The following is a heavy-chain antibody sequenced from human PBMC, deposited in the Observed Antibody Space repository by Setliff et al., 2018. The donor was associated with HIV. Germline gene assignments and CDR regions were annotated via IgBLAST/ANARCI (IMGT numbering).Heavy chain of an antibody. CDR3: ATSGATTWGGVY. CDR1: GGTFSSYA. V-gene: IGHV1-69*10. D-gene: IGHD1-26*01. CDR2: IIPIIGIT. Sequence: SVKVSCKASGGTFSSYAISWVRQAPGQGLEWMGGIIPIIGITNQAQKFQGRVTITADKSTNTAYMELSSLRSEDTAVYYCATSGATTWGGVYWGQGTLVTVSS. J-gene: IGHJ4*02.